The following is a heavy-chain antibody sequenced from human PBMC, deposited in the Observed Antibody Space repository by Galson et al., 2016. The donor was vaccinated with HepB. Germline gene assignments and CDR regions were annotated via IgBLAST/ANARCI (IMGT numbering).Heavy chain of an antibody. CDR1: GGSISSGAYL. V-gene: IGHV4-61*02. D-gene: IGHD3-16*01. J-gene: IGHJ4*02. CDR2: INTYGTA. Sequence: TMSLTCTVSGGSISSGAYLWSWLRQPAGKGIEWIGRINTYGTAEYSSSLESRVTMSIDTSQNNFPLKLTSVTAADTAIYFCARRLNWPPFDTWGQGTLATVSS. CDR3: ARRLNWPPFDT.